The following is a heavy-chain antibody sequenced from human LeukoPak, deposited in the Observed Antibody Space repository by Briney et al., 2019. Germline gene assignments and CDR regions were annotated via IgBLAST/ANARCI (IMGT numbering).Heavy chain of an antibody. D-gene: IGHD5-18*01. V-gene: IGHV4-61*02. CDR3: ARDGGPGYGHRLEY. Sequence: MPSQTLSLTCAVSGGSMSSGSFYWGWIRRPAGEGLEWIGRIYTSGSTEYNPSLKSRVIISLDTSKNQLSLKLSSATATDTAVYYCARDGGPGYGHRLEYGGQGTLVTVSS. J-gene: IGHJ4*02. CDR1: GGSMSSGSFY. CDR2: IYTSGST.